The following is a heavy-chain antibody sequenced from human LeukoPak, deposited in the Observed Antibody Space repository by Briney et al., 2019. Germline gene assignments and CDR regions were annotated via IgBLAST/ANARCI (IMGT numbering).Heavy chain of an antibody. CDR3: ARQSRYCSSTSCYPDY. V-gene: IGHV5-51*01. D-gene: IGHD2-2*01. Sequence: GESLKISCKGSGYSFTSYWIGWVRQMPGKGLEWMGIIHPGDSDTRYSPSFQGQVTISADKSTSTAYLQWSSLKASDTAMYYCARQSRYCSSTSCYPDYWGQGTLVTVSS. CDR2: IHPGDSDT. J-gene: IGHJ4*02. CDR1: GYSFTSYW.